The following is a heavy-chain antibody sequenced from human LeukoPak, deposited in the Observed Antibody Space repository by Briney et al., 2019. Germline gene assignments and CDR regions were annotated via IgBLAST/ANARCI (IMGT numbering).Heavy chain of an antibody. CDR3: ARDLGSRFLEWPAYYYGMDV. Sequence: SETLSLTCTVSGGSISSYYWSWIRQPAGKGLEWIGRIYTSGSTNYNPSLKSRVTISVDTSKNQFSLKLSSVTAADTAVYYCARDLGSRFLEWPAYYYGMDVWGQGTTVTVSS. CDR2: IYTSGST. J-gene: IGHJ6*02. V-gene: IGHV4-4*07. D-gene: IGHD3-3*01. CDR1: GGSISSYY.